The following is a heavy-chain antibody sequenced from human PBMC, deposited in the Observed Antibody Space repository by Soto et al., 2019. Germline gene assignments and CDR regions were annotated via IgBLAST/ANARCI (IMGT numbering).Heavy chain of an antibody. CDR1: GGSISSYY. J-gene: IGHJ4*02. V-gene: IGHV4-59*01. Sequence: QVQLQESGPGLVKPSETLSLTCTVSGGSISSYYWSWIRQPPGKGLEWIGYIYYSGSTNYNPSLKSRVTISVDTSKIQFSLKLSSLTAADTAVYYCATGASLGGYDWGGYFDYWGQGTLVTVSS. CDR2: IYYSGST. CDR3: ATGASLGGYDWGGYFDY. D-gene: IGHD5-12*01.